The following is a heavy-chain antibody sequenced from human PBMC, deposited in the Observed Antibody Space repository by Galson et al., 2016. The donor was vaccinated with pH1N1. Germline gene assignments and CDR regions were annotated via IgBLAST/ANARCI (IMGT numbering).Heavy chain of an antibody. Sequence: SETLSLTCTVSGFSISNSGYFWGWVRQTPGKGLEWLGSMYFTGDIHHNPSLKSRVTISADRSKNQYFLDLNSVTAADTAVYYCARDRGQWDIDCWGQGALVTVSS. CDR2: MYFTGDI. D-gene: IGHD1-26*01. V-gene: IGHV4-39*07. J-gene: IGHJ4*02. CDR3: ARDRGQWDIDC. CDR1: GFSISNSGYF.